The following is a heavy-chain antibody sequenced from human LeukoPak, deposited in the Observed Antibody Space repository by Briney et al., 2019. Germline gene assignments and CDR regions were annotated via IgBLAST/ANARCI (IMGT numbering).Heavy chain of an antibody. CDR3: ARDLRYYGSGSYNYYYYGMDV. J-gene: IGHJ6*02. Sequence: SVKVSCKASGGTFSSYAISWVRQAPGQGLEWMGRIIPILGIANYAQKLQGRVTITADKSTSTAYMELSSLRSEDTAVYYCARDLRYYGSGSYNYYYYGMDVWGQGTTVTVSS. CDR2: IIPILGIA. D-gene: IGHD3-10*01. V-gene: IGHV1-69*04. CDR1: GGTFSSYA.